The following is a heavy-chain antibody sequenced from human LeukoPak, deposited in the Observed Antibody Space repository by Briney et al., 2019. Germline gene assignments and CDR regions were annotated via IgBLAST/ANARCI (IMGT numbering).Heavy chain of an antibody. CDR3: ARHSRAVAGYYYYYYGMDV. CDR1: GGSISSSSYY. CDR2: IYYSGST. V-gene: IGHV4-39*01. D-gene: IGHD6-19*01. J-gene: IGHJ6*02. Sequence: SETLPLTCTVSGGSISSSSYYWGWIRQPPGKGXXXXGSIYYSGSTYYNPSLKSRVTISVNTSKNQFSLKLSSVTAADTAVYYCARHSRAVAGYYYYYYGMDVWGQGTTVTVSS.